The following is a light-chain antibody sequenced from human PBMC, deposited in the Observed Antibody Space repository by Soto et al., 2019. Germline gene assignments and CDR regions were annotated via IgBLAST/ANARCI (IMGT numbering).Light chain of an antibody. CDR2: KAS. CDR1: QSISTW. J-gene: IGKJ1*01. Sequence: DIQMTQSPSTLSASVGDRVTITCRASQSISTWLAWYQQKPGKAPKLLIYKASSLESGVPSRFSGSGSGTEFTLTISSLQPDDCATYYCQQYNVYFRTFGQGTKVEIK. CDR3: QQYNVYFRT. V-gene: IGKV1-5*03.